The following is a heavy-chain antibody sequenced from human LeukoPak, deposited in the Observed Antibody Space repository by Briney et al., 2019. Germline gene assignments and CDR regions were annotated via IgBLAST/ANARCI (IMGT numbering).Heavy chain of an antibody. V-gene: IGHV3-7*01. CDR3: AGGSGWLIHR. Sequence: GGSLRLSCAASGFTLSSYWMNWVRHPPGKGLEWVAGIKQDGSETLYVDSVRGRFTISRDNAQNSLYLQMNSLRTEDTAVYYCAGGSGWLIHRWGQGTLVAVSS. J-gene: IGHJ5*02. CDR2: IKQDGSET. D-gene: IGHD6-13*01. CDR1: GFTLSSYW.